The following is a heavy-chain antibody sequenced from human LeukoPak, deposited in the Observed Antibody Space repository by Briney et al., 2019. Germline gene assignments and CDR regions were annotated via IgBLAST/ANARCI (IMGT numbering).Heavy chain of an antibody. CDR2: IRDNGAST. CDR3: ARETPEYD. CDR1: GFTFSSYA. D-gene: IGHD6-6*01. Sequence: GGSLRLSCAASGFTFSSYAMNWVRQAPGKGLEWVSGIRDNGASTYYADSVKGRFTISRDNSKNSLYLQMNSLRDEDTAVYYCARETPEYDWGQGTLVTVSP. V-gene: IGHV3-23*01. J-gene: IGHJ4*02.